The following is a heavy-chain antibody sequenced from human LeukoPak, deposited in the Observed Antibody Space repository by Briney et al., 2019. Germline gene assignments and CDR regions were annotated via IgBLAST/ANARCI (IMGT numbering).Heavy chain of an antibody. D-gene: IGHD5/OR15-5a*01. CDR2: IYHSGST. CDR1: GGSVSGFY. CDR3: ARANRVSLYYFDY. J-gene: IGHJ4*02. V-gene: IGHV4-38-2*02. Sequence: SETLSLTCTVSGGSVSGFYWSWIRQPPGKGLEWIGSIYHSGSTYYNPSLKSRVTISVDTSKNQFSLKLSSVTAADTAVYYCARANRVSLYYFDYWGQGTLVTVSS.